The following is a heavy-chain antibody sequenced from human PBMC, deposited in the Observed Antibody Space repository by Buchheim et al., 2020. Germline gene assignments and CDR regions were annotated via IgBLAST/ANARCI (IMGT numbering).Heavy chain of an antibody. CDR1: RFTFTTYT. CDR2: ISSGSSYT. J-gene: IGHJ4*02. CDR3: ATDHLYYDSTGYGALFDY. D-gene: IGHD3-22*01. V-gene: IGHV3-21*01. Sequence: EVQVVESGGGLVKPGGSLRLSCSASRFTFTTYTMNWVRQAPGKGLEWVSSISSGSSYTYYADSVKGRFTISRDNAKNSLYLQMNSLRAEDTAVYYCATDHLYYDSTGYGALFDYWGQGTL.